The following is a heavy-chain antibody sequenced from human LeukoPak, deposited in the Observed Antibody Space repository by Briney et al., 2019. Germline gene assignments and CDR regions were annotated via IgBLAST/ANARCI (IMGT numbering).Heavy chain of an antibody. CDR1: GFAFSSYS. CDR3: ARDEGYSGYVDAFDI. D-gene: IGHD5-12*01. CDR2: ISSSSSTI. Sequence: GGSLRLSCAASGFAFSSYSMNWVRQAPGKGLEWVSYISSSSSTIYYADSVKGRFTISRDNAKNSLYLQMNSLRDEDTAVYYCARDEGYSGYVDAFDIWGQGAMVTVSS. V-gene: IGHV3-48*02. J-gene: IGHJ3*02.